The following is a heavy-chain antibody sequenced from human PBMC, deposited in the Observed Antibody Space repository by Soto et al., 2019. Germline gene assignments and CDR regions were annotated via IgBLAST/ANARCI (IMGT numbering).Heavy chain of an antibody. Sequence: GGSLRLSCAASGFTFRDYYMTWIRQPPGKGLEWISYISGDGGSTSYADSVRGRFTVSRDNAGSSLFLQMNSLRAEDTAFYYCAKLVTIVAAGTVDYWGLGTLVTVSS. CDR2: ISGDGGST. V-gene: IGHV3-11*01. CDR3: AKLVTIVAAGTVDY. CDR1: GFTFRDYY. J-gene: IGHJ4*02. D-gene: IGHD6-13*01.